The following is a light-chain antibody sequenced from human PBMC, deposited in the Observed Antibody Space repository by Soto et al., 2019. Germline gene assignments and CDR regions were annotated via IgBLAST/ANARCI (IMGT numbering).Light chain of an antibody. Sequence: QAVVTQEPSLTVSPGGTVTLTCGSSTGAVTGGHYPYWFQQKAGQAPRTLIYDTNKKHSWTPARFSGSLLGGKAALTLSGAQPDDEADYFFLLSYSGSWVFGGGTKLTVL. V-gene: IGLV7-46*01. J-gene: IGLJ3*02. CDR3: LLSYSGSWV. CDR2: DTN. CDR1: TGAVTGGHY.